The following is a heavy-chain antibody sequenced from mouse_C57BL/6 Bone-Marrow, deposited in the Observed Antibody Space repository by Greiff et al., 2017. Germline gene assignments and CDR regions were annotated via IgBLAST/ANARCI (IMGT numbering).Heavy chain of an antibody. J-gene: IGHJ3*01. CDR1: GYTFTNYW. V-gene: IGHV1-63*01. D-gene: IGHD2-4*01. Sequence: VQLQESGAELVRPGTSVKMSCKASGYTFTNYWIGWAKQRPGHGLEWIGDIYPGGGYTNYHEKFKGKATLTADKSSSTAYMQFSSLTSENSAIYYCARHDYCCPFAYWGQGTLVTVSA. CDR2: IYPGGGYT. CDR3: ARHDYCCPFAY.